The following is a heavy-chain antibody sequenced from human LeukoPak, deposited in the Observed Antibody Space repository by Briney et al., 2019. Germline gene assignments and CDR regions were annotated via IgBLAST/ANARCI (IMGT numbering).Heavy chain of an antibody. CDR3: VRGEDWTGYVTPSVDV. CDR1: GFTFREHW. CDR2: IDNDGNNS. V-gene: IGHV3-74*01. J-gene: IGHJ6*04. D-gene: IGHD3/OR15-3a*01. Sequence: PGGSLRLSCAASGFTFREHWIHWVRQAPGKGLTWLSHIDNDGNNSSHADSVKGRLTISRDNAKQTVYLQMNNLRAEDTAVYFCVRGEDWTGYVTPSVDVWGKGTTVTVSS.